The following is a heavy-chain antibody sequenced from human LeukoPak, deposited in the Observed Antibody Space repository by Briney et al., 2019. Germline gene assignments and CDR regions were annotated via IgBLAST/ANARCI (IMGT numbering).Heavy chain of an antibody. CDR1: GFTVSSNY. J-gene: IGHJ4*02. CDR2: LYSGGST. D-gene: IGHD1-26*01. CDR3: ARVKKEYGVSYFFDY. V-gene: IGHV3-66*01. Sequence: GGSLRLSCAASGFTVSSNYMSWVRQAPGKGLEWVSGLYSGGSTYYADSVKGRFTISRDNSKNTLFLHMDSLRAEDTAVYYCARVKKEYGVSYFFDYWGQGTLVTVSS.